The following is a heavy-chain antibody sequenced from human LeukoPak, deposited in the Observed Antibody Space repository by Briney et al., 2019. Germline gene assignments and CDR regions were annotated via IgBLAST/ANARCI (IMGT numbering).Heavy chain of an antibody. V-gene: IGHV3-7*01. CDR1: GFTFSDYW. J-gene: IGHJ6*02. D-gene: IGHD5-18*01. CDR2: VKQDGSEK. Sequence: PGGSLRLSCEASGFTFSDYWLTWVRQAPGKGLEWVANVKQDGSEKYYVDSVKGRFTISRDNAKNSLYLQMNSLRAEDTAVYYCARAHDDTAMVSYGMDVWGQGTTVTVSS. CDR3: ARAHDDTAMVSYGMDV.